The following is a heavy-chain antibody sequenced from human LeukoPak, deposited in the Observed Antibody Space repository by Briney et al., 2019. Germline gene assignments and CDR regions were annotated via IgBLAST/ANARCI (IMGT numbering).Heavy chain of an antibody. Sequence: SETLSLTCAVYGGSFSGYYWSWIRQPPGKGLEWIGEINHSGSTNYNPSLKSRVTISVDTSKNQFSLKLSSVTAADTAVYYCVRVLWPDWFDPWGQGTLVTVSS. CDR1: GGSFSGYY. CDR2: INHSGST. J-gene: IGHJ5*02. CDR3: VRVLWPDWFDP. V-gene: IGHV4-34*01. D-gene: IGHD2-2*01.